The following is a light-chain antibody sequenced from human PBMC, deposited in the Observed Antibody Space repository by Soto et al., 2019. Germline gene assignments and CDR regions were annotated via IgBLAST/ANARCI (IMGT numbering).Light chain of an antibody. CDR2: AAS. Sequence: EILLTQSPGTLSLSPGERAILSCRASQNVRSSYLAWYQQKPGKAPRLLIYAASSRDTGIPDRFSGRGSGTDCTLPLSRLETEDFEVYYCQQSGSSLWTFGQGTQVDIK. CDR1: QNVRSSY. CDR3: QQSGSSLWT. V-gene: IGKV3-20*01. J-gene: IGKJ1*01.